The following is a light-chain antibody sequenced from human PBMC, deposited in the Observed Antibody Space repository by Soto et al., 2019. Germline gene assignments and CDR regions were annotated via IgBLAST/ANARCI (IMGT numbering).Light chain of an antibody. CDR3: QQFSSYPLT. V-gene: IGKV3-20*01. J-gene: IGKJ4*01. CDR1: QSVPSSY. CDR2: AAS. Sequence: EIVMTQSPATLSVSPGDRATLSCRASQSVPSSYLAWFQQKPAQAPRLLIYAASIRATDIPDRFSGSGSGTDFTLTISRLEPEDFAVYYCQQFSSYPLTFGGGTKVDIK.